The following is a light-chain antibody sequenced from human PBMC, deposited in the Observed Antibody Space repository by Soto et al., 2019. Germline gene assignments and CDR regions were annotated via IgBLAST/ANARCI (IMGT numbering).Light chain of an antibody. Sequence: DIVMTQSPDSLAVSLGERATINCKSSQSVLYSPNNKSYLAWYQQKPGQPPKLLIYWASTRESGVPDRFSGSGSGKECTLTISSLQAEDVAVYYCQQYDSPPWTFGQGTKVEIK. J-gene: IGKJ1*01. CDR3: QQYDSPPWT. CDR2: WAS. V-gene: IGKV4-1*01. CDR1: QSVLYSPNNKSY.